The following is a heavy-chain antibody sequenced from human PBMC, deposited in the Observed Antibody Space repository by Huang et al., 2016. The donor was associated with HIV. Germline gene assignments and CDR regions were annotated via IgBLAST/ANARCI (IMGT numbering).Heavy chain of an antibody. CDR2: LSYDGSSK. CDR1: GLTFSVFG. D-gene: IGHD3-10*01. CDR3: AKEKYSGSYSTWYFDL. J-gene: IGHJ2*01. V-gene: IGHV3-30*18. Sequence: VQLVESGGGVVQHGRSLRLSCAASGLTFSVFGMHGVSQALGKWVEWLEVLSYDGSSKYYTGPVRGRFTISRDNSRNTLSVQINSLTSEDEGVYYCAKEKYSGSYSTWYFDLWGRGTLVAVSS.